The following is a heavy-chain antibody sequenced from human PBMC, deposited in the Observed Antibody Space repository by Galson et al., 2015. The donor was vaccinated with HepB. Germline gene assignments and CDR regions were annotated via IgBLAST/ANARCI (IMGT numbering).Heavy chain of an antibody. J-gene: IGHJ4*02. Sequence: SVKVSCKASGYTFTDYYLHWVRQAPGQGPEWMGWINPNTGATNYAQKFQGRVSLTRATSISTAYMDLSRLRSDDTAVYYCARGLISRELSFYWGQGTLVTVSS. V-gene: IGHV1-2*02. CDR3: ARGLISRELSFY. CDR1: GYTFTDYY. D-gene: IGHD3-16*02. CDR2: INPNTGAT.